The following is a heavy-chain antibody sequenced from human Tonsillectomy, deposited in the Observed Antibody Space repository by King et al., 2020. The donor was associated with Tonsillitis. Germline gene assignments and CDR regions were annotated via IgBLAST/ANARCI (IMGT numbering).Heavy chain of an antibody. Sequence: VQLVESGGGLVKPGGSLRLSCAASLFNFGGYTMTWVRQAPGKGLEYVASISKTSSLKYYAESVKGRFTISRDNAQNSLYLQMNSLRAEDTGMYFCVRGDRRDYWGQGTLVTVSS. CDR3: VRGDRRDY. CDR1: LFNFGGYT. CDR2: ISKTSSLK. V-gene: IGHV3-21*01. D-gene: IGHD3-10*01. J-gene: IGHJ4*02.